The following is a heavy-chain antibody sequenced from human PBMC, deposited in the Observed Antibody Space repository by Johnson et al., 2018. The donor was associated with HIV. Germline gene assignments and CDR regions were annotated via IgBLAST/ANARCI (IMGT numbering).Heavy chain of an antibody. Sequence: QVQLVESGGGVVQPGGSLRLSCAASGFTFSSYGMHWVRQAPCKGLEWVAFIRSDGSNKYYADSVKGRFTISRDNSKNTLYLQMNSMRAEDTAVYYCAKDHGYSSSTVEAFDIWGQGTMVTVSS. CDR1: GFTFSSYG. V-gene: IGHV3-30*02. J-gene: IGHJ3*02. CDR3: AKDHGYSSSTVEAFDI. CDR2: IRSDGSNK. D-gene: IGHD6-13*01.